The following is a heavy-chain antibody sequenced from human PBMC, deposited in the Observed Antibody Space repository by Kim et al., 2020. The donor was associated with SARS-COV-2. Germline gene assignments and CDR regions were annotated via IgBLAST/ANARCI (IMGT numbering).Heavy chain of an antibody. J-gene: IGHJ6*02. Sequence: SGPTLVNPTQTLTLTCTFSGFSLSTSKICVSWIRQPPGKALEWLARIDWDDVKYYSTSLKTRLTISKDTSKNQVVLTMTKMDPVDTATYYCARTRHDGYSGSGMYVWGQGPTVTVSS. D-gene: IGHD5-18*01. CDR1: GFSLSTSKIC. CDR2: IDWDDVK. CDR3: ARTRHDGYSGSGMYV. V-gene: IGHV2-70*11.